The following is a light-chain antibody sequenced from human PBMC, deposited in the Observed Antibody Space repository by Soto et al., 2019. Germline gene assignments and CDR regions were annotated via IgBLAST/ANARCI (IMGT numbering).Light chain of an antibody. CDR3: LQDYNYTLT. Sequence: AIQITQSPSSLSASVGDRVTITCRASQGIRNDLGWYQQKPGKAPKLLIYAASSLQSGVPSRFSGSGSGTDFTLTISSLQPEDFATYYCLQDYNYTLTFGGGTKVDIK. J-gene: IGKJ4*01. CDR1: QGIRND. CDR2: AAS. V-gene: IGKV1-6*01.